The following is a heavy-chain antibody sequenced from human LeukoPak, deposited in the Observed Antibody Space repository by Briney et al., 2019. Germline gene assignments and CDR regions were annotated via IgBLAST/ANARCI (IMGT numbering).Heavy chain of an antibody. CDR3: AKAVVAADSFEY. CDR2: IDQHGTDK. Sequence: GGSLRLSCVGSGFLFSGHYMNWVRQAPGKGLKWVANIDQHGTDKQYVASVRGRFTISRDNTKNSVYLQMDNLRVEDTAVYYCAKAVVAADSFEYWGQGTQVIVSS. D-gene: IGHD2-15*01. V-gene: IGHV3-7*01. CDR1: GFLFSGHY. J-gene: IGHJ4*02.